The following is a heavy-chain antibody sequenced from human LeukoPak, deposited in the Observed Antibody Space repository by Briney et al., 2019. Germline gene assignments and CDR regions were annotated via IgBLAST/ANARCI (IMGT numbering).Heavy chain of an antibody. J-gene: IGHJ4*02. CDR3: ARDADRTGALLIYDS. V-gene: IGHV3-21*01. CDR1: GFTFSSYS. D-gene: IGHD7-27*01. CDR2: FSSSSSYI. Sequence: PGGSLRLSCAASGFTFSSYSMNWVRQAPGKGLEWVSSFSSSSSYIHYADSVKGRFTISRDNAKNSFYLQMNSLRAEDTAVYYCARDADRTGALLIYDSWGQGTLVTVSS.